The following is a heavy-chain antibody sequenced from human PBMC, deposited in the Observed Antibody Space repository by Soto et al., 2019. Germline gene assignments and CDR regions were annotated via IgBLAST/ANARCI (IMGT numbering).Heavy chain of an antibody. CDR2: ISSSSSYI. V-gene: IGHV3-21*01. J-gene: IGHJ6*03. CDR1: GFTFSSYS. D-gene: IGHD3-10*01. Sequence: EVQLVESGGGLVKPGGSLRLSCAASGFTFSSYSMNWVRQAPGKGLEWVSSISSSSSYIYYADSVKGRFTISRDNAKNSLYLQMNSLRAEDTAVYYCARGAYGSGSYHYMDVWGKGTTVTVSS. CDR3: ARGAYGSGSYHYMDV.